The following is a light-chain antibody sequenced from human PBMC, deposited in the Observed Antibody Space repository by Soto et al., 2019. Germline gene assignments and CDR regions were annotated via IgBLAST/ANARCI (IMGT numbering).Light chain of an antibody. CDR3: QQTHSFPYT. CDR2: AAS. J-gene: IGKJ2*01. CDR1: QGISSW. V-gene: IGKV1D-12*01. Sequence: DIQLTQSPSSVSASVGARVTITCRASQGISSWLAWYQQKPCKAPKLLISAASRLQSGVPSTFSCSGSGTDFTLTISSLQPEDFASYYCQQTHSFPYTFGQGPNLEIK.